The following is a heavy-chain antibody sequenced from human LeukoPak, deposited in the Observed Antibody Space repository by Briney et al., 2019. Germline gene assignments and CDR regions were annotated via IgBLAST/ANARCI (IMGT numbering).Heavy chain of an antibody. D-gene: IGHD3-9*01. Sequence: GRSLRLSCAASGFTFDDYAMHWVRQAPGKGLEWVSGISWTSGSIGYAYSVKGRFTISRDNAKNSLYLQMNSLRAEDMALYYCAKAMDDILTYPDYWGQGTLVTVSS. CDR3: AKAMDDILTYPDY. J-gene: IGHJ4*02. V-gene: IGHV3-9*03. CDR2: ISWTSGSI. CDR1: GFTFDDYA.